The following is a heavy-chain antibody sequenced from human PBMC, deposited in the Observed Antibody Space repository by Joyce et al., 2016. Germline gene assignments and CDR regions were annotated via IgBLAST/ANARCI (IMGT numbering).Heavy chain of an antibody. J-gene: IGHJ6*02. CDR2: INQDGSQK. CDR1: GFSFSRYW. V-gene: IGHV3-7*03. D-gene: IGHD3-10*01. CDR3: ASRGVRGVIINPVGWGYGMDV. Sequence: EVQLVESGGGLVQPGGSLRLSCAASGFSFSRYWMSWVRQAPGKGLEWVANINQDGSQKYDVDSVKGRFTISRDNAKNSLYLQMNSLRAEDTAMYFCASRGVRGVIINPVGWGYGMDVWGQGTTVTVSS.